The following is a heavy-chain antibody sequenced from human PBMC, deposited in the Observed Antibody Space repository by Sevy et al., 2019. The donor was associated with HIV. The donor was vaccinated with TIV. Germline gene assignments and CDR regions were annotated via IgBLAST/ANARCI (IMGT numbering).Heavy chain of an antibody. V-gene: IGHV1-18*01. J-gene: IGHJ4*02. D-gene: IGHD3-10*01. CDR1: GYTFTSYG. Sequence: ASVKVSCKASGYTFTSYGISWVRQAPGQGLEWMGWISAYNGNTNYAQKLQGRVTMTTDTSTSTAYMELRSLGSDDTAVYYCARSGAITMVRGVITQMMVRKEYYFDYWGQGTLVTVSS. CDR3: ARSGAITMVRGVITQMMVRKEYYFDY. CDR2: ISAYNGNT.